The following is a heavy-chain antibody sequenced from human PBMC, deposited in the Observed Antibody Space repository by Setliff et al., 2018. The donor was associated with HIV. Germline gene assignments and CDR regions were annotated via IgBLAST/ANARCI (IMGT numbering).Heavy chain of an antibody. CDR3: ARAPSCADSWCYMYYYYYYGMDV. CDR1: GGSLTNYY. J-gene: IGHJ6*02. CDR2: IVDSGTT. V-gene: IGHV4-34*12. D-gene: IGHD2-8*01. Sequence: SETLSLTCTLYGGSLTNYYWTWIRQSPEKGLEWIGEIVDSGTTNYSPSLKSRVTISLDTSKKQFSLRLNSVTAADTGVYFCARAPSCADSWCYMYYYYYYGMDVWGQGTTVTVSS.